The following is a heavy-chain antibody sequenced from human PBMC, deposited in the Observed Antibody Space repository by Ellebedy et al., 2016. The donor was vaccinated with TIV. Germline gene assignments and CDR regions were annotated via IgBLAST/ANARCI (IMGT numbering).Heavy chain of an antibody. D-gene: IGHD3-3*01. CDR1: AGSISSYY. CDR3: ARVCYDFWSGYYDDHNWFDP. V-gene: IGHV4-59*01. J-gene: IGHJ5*02. Sequence: MPSETLSLTCTVSAGSISSYYWSRIRQRPGKGREWIGYIYYSGSTNYNPSLKSRVTITVDTSKTQFSLKLSSVTAADTAVYYCARVCYDFWSGYYDDHNWFDPWGQGTLVTVSS. CDR2: IYYSGST.